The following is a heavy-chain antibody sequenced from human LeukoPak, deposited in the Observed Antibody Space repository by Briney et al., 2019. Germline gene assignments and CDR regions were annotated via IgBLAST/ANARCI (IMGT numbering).Heavy chain of an antibody. D-gene: IGHD3-3*01. J-gene: IGHJ4*02. CDR2: IYPGDSDT. CDR1: GYSFTSYW. CDR3: ASVYYDFWSGYHYFGY. V-gene: IGHV5-51*01. Sequence: GESLKISCQGSGYSFTSYWIGWVRQMPGKGLEWMGIIYPGDSDTRYSPSFQGQVTISADKSISTAYLQWSSLKASDTAMYYCASVYYDFWSGYHYFGYWGQGTLVTVSS.